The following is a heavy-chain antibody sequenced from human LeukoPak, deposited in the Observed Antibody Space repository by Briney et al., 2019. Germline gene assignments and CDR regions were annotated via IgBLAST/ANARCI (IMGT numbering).Heavy chain of an antibody. D-gene: IGHD3-22*01. V-gene: IGHV4-4*02. CDR3: AREDYDSSGYSGVAFDI. J-gene: IGHJ3*02. Sequence: SETLSLTCAVSGGSISSSNWWSWVRQPPGKGLEWIGEIYHSGSTNYNPSLKSRVTISVDKSKNQFSLKLSSVTAADTAVYYCAREDYDSSGYSGVAFDIWGQGTMVTVSS. CDR2: IYHSGST. CDR1: GGSISSSNW.